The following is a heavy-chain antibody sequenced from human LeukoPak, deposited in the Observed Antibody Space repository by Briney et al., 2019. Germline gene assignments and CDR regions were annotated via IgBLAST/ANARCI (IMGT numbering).Heavy chain of an antibody. J-gene: IGHJ4*02. CDR2: INHSGST. CDR3: ARGPPTDYYDSSGFYYVFDY. D-gene: IGHD3-22*01. V-gene: IGHV4-34*01. CDR1: GGSFSGYY. Sequence: SETLSLTCAVHGGSFSGYYWSWIRQPPGKGLEWIGEINHSGSTNYNPSLKSRVTISVDTSKNQFSLKLSSVTAADTAVYFCARGPPTDYYDSSGFYYVFDYWGQGTLVTVSS.